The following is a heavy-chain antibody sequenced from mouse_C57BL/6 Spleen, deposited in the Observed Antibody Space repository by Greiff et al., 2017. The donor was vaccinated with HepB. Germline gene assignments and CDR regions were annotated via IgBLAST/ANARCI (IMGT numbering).Heavy chain of an antibody. Sequence: VQLQQSGPGLVAPSQSLSITCTVSGFSLTSYGVSWVRQPPGKGLEWLGVIWGDGITNYHSALISRLSISKDNSKSQDFLKLNRLQTDDTATYYCASSYGSSYWYFDVWGTGTTVTVSS. D-gene: IGHD1-1*01. CDR2: IWGDGIT. J-gene: IGHJ1*03. V-gene: IGHV2-3*01. CDR1: GFSLTSYG. CDR3: ASSYGSSYWYFDV.